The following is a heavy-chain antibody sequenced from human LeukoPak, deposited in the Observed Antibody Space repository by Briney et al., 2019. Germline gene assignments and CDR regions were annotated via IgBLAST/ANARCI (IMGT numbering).Heavy chain of an antibody. J-gene: IGHJ4*02. Sequence: SETLSLTCTVSGVSSSCIYYERRWIRQPPGKGLEWNGSISYTGTTYYKPSLKSRVTISVDTSKNQFSLNLNSVTAADTAVYFCARQKGGVAGLKYHFDLWGQGTLVTVS. V-gene: IGHV4-39*01. D-gene: IGHD6-19*01. CDR1: GVSSSCIYYE. CDR2: ISYTGTT. CDR3: ARQKGGVAGLKYHFDL.